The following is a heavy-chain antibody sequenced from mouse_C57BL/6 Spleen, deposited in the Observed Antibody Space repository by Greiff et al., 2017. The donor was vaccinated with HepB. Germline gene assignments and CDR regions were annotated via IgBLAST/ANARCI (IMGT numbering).Heavy chain of an antibody. CDR1: GYSFTDYN. V-gene: IGHV1-39*01. CDR2: INPNYGTT. J-gene: IGHJ3*01. D-gene: IGHD2-4*01. Sequence: EVKLQESGPELVKPGASVKISCKASGYSFTDYNMNWVKQSNGKSLEWIGVINPNYGTTSYNQKFKGKATLTVDQSSSTAYMQLNSLTSEDSAVYYCARYRGSYDYDPFAYWGQGTLVTVSA. CDR3: ARYRGSYDYDPFAY.